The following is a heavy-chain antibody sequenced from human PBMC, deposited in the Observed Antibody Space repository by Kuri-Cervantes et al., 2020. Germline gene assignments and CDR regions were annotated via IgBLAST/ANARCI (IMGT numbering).Heavy chain of an antibody. Sequence: SETLSLTCTVSGGSISSYYWSWIRQPPGKGLEWIGYIYYSGSTNYNPSLKSRVTISVDTSKNQFSLKLSSVTAADTAVYYCARVSKLRDYFDYWGQGTLVTVSS. J-gene: IGHJ4*02. V-gene: IGHV4-59*12. CDR2: IYYSGST. CDR3: ARVSKLRDYFDY. D-gene: IGHD3-10*01. CDR1: GGSISSYY.